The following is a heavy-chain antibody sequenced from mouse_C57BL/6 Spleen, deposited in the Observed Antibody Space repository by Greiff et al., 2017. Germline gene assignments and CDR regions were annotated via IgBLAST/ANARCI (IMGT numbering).Heavy chain of an antibody. J-gene: IGHJ4*01. CDR2: ISGGGGNT. V-gene: IGHV5-9*01. CDR1: GFTFSSYT. Sequence: EVKLMESGGGLVKPGGSLKLSCAASGFTFSSYTMSWVRQTPEKRLEWVATISGGGGNTYYPDSVKGRFTISRDNAKNTLYLQMSSLRSEDTALYYCARRWDYYGSSYAMDYWGQGTSVTVSS. CDR3: ARRWDYYGSSYAMDY. D-gene: IGHD1-1*01.